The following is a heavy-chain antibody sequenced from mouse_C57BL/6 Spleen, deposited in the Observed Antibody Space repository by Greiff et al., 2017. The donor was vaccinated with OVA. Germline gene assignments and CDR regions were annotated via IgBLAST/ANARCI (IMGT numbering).Heavy chain of an antibody. D-gene: IGHD3-1*01. V-gene: IGHV1-64*01. CDR1: GYTFTSYW. CDR2: IHPNSGST. CDR3: ARSRGATFDY. J-gene: IGHJ2*01. Sequence: QVQLQQPGAELVKPGASVKLSCKASGYTFTSYWMHWVKQRPGQGLEWIGMIHPNSGSTNYNEKFKSKATLTVDTSSSTAYMQLSSLTSEDSAVYYCARSRGATFDYWGQGTTLTVSS.